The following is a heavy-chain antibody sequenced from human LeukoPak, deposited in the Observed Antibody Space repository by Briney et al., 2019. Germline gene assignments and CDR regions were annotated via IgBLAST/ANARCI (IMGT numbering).Heavy chain of an antibody. V-gene: IGHV4-34*01. CDR2: INHSGST. D-gene: IGHD3-10*01. Sequence: SETLSLTCAVYGGSFSGYYWSWIRQPPGKGLEWIGEINHSGSTNYNPSLKSRVTISVDTSKNQFSPKLSSVTAADTAVYYCARLSITMVREPYYYYYYYMDVWGKGTTVTISS. J-gene: IGHJ6*03. CDR1: GGSFSGYY. CDR3: ARLSITMVREPYYYYYYYMDV.